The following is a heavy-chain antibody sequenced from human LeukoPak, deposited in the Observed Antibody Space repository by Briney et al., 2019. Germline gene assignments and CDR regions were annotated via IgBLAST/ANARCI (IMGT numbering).Heavy chain of an antibody. V-gene: IGHV4-34*01. Sequence: GSLRLSCAASGFTFSSYSMNWVRQPPGKGLEWIGEINHSGSTNYNPSLKSRVTISVDTSKNQFSLKLSSVTAADTAVYYCARERRYYYDSSGYYWVFDYWGQGTLVTVSS. CDR2: INHSGST. CDR3: ARERRYYYDSSGYYWVFDY. J-gene: IGHJ4*02. CDR1: GFTFSSYS. D-gene: IGHD3-22*01.